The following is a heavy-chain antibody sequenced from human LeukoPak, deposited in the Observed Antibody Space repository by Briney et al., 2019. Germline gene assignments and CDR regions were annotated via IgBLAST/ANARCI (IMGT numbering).Heavy chain of an antibody. CDR1: GFTFSSYA. CDR3: VRSIAAAGLDY. Sequence: GGSLRLFCAASGFTFSSYAMHWVRQAPGKGLEWVAVISYDGSNKYYADSVKGRFTISRDNSKNTLYLQMNSLRAEDTAVYYCVRSIAAAGLDYWGQGTLVTVSS. J-gene: IGHJ4*02. D-gene: IGHD6-13*01. V-gene: IGHV3-30-3*01. CDR2: ISYDGSNK.